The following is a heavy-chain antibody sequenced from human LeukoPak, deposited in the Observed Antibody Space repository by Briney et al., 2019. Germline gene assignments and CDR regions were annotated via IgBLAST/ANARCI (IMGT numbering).Heavy chain of an antibody. V-gene: IGHV4-34*01. CDR1: GGSFSGYY. CDR3: ARGRSTLTLDFDY. J-gene: IGHJ4*02. Sequence: PSETLSLTCAVYGGSFSGYYWSWIRQPPGKGLEWIGEINHSGSTNYNPSLKSRVTISVDTSKNQFSLKLSSVTAADTAVYYCARGRSTLTLDFDYWGQGTLVTVSS. D-gene: IGHD3-10*01. CDR2: INHSGST.